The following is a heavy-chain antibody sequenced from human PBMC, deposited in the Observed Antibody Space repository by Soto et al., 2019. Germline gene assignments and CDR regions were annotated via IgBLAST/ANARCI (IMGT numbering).Heavy chain of an antibody. D-gene: IGHD2-15*01. Sequence: QVHLVQSGAEVKKPGASVKVSCKASGYAFTSYGMSWVRQAPGQGLEWMGWINTYNSDTNSAPRLQGRITMTTDTSTSTAYMELRSLTSDDTAVYYCVRDERDSCSGGNCFYFDYWGQVTLVSVSS. J-gene: IGHJ4*02. CDR3: VRDERDSCSGGNCFYFDY. CDR1: GYAFTSYG. V-gene: IGHV1-18*04. CDR2: INTYNSDT.